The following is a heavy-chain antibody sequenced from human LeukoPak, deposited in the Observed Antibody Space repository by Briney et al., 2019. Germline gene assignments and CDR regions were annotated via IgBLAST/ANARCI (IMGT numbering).Heavy chain of an antibody. CDR2: IIPIFGTS. D-gene: IGHD4-23*01. Sequence: GASVKVSFKASGYTFTSYAISWVRQAPGQGLEWMGGIIPIFGTSNYAQKFQGRVTITADESTSTAYMELSSLRSEDTAVYYCARGYGSGYGGNPDDAFDIWGQGTMVTVSS. V-gene: IGHV1-69*13. CDR3: ARGYGSGYGGNPDDAFDI. CDR1: GYTFTSYA. J-gene: IGHJ3*02.